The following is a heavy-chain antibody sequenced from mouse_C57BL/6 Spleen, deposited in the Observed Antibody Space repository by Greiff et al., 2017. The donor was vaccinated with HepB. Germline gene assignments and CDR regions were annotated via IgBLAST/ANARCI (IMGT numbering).Heavy chain of an antibody. D-gene: IGHD1-1*01. CDR2: ISYDGSN. V-gene: IGHV3-6*01. Sequence: DVKLQESGPGLVKPSQSLSLTCSVTGYSITSGYYWNWILQFPGNKLEWMGYISYDGSNNYNPSLKNRISITRDTSKNQFFLKLNSVTTEDTATYYCASLYGSSWFAYWGQGTLVTVSA. J-gene: IGHJ3*01. CDR1: GYSITSGYY. CDR3: ASLYGSSWFAY.